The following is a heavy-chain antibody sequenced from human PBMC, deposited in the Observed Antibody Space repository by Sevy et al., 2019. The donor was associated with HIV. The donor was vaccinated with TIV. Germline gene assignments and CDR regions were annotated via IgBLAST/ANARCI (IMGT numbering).Heavy chain of an antibody. CDR3: TTDPCDYGSGSYYNNWYFDL. Sequence: GGSLRLSCAASGFILSNAWMSWVRQAPGKGLEWVGRIKSKTDGGTTDDATPVKGRFTISRGDSKNTLNLQMNSLKTEYRAGYYCTTDPCDYGSGSYYNNWYFDLWGRGTLVTVSS. V-gene: IGHV3-15*01. CDR1: GFILSNAW. J-gene: IGHJ2*01. D-gene: IGHD3-10*01. CDR2: IKSKTDGGTT.